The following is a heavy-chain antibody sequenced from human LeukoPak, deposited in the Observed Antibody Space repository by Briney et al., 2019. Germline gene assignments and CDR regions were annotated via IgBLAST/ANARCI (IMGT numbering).Heavy chain of an antibody. CDR3: ARGDILTGYFDY. V-gene: IGHV3-33*01. J-gene: IGHJ4*02. Sequence: PGRSLRLSCAASGFTFSSYGMQWVHQAPGKGLEWVVFIWYDGSNKYYADSVKGRFTISRDNSKNTLYLQMNSLRAEDTAVYYCARGDILTGYFDYWGQGTLVTVSS. D-gene: IGHD3-9*01. CDR1: GFTFSSYG. CDR2: IWYDGSNK.